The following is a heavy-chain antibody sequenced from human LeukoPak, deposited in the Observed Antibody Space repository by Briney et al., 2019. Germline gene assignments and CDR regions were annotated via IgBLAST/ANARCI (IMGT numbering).Heavy chain of an antibody. CDR1: GGSISSYY. V-gene: IGHV4-4*09. J-gene: IGHJ5*02. CDR3: ARQRYQFDP. CDR2: IYTSGST. Sequence: SETLSLTCTVSGGSISSYYWSWIRQPPGKGLEWIGYIYTSGSTNYNPSLKSRVTISVDTSKNQFSLKLSSVTAADTAVYYCARQRYQFDPWGQGTLVTVSS. D-gene: IGHD3-9*01.